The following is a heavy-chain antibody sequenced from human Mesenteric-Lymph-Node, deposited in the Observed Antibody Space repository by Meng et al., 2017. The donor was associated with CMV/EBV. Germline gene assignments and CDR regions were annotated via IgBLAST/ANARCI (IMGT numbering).Heavy chain of an antibody. V-gene: IGHV1-18*01. J-gene: IGHJ5*02. Sequence: YTFTSYGISWVRQAPGQGLEWMGWISAYNGNTNYAQKLQGRVTMTTDTSTSTAYMELRSLRSDDTAVSYCARETMDHSLYAGSWYDPWGQGTLVTVSS. D-gene: IGHD6-13*01. CDR1: YTFTSYG. CDR3: ARETMDHSLYAGSWYDP. CDR2: ISAYNGNT.